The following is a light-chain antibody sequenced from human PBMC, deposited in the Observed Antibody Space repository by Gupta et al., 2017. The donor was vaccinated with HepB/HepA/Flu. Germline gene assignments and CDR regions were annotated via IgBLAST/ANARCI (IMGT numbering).Light chain of an antibody. V-gene: IGLV7-46*01. CDR3: FRSYGGRPWV. CDR2: ETN. Sequence: AVVTPEPSLTVSPGGPVTLTCGSSTVAVTSGHWPYCFQQKPGQAPRTLIYETNNKYAWTPARFSGSLLGGKAALTLSGAQPEDEAEYYCFRSYGGRPWVFGGGTKLTVL. CDR1: TVAVTSGHW. J-gene: IGLJ3*02.